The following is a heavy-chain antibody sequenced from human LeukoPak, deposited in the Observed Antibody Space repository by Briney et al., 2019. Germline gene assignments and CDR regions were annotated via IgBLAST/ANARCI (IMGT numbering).Heavy chain of an antibody. D-gene: IGHD3-9*01. CDR2: ISGSGGST. J-gene: IGHJ4*02. Sequence: SGGSLRLSCAASGFTFSSYAMSWVRQAPGKGLEWVSTISGSGGSTYYADSVKGRFTISRDNSKNTLFLQMNSLRAEDTAVYSCAKHWYYDILTGYSPLFDYWGQGTLVTVSS. CDR1: GFTFSSYA. CDR3: AKHWYYDILTGYSPLFDY. V-gene: IGHV3-23*01.